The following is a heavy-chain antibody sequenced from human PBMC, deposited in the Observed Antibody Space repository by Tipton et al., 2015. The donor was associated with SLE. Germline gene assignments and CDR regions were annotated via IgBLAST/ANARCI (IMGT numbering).Heavy chain of an antibody. CDR1: GFTFSSYG. CDR2: IQYDGDKQ. CDR3: AKGSSAGGYYYGMDV. V-gene: IGHV3-30*02. J-gene: IGHJ6*02. Sequence: SLRLSCAASGFTFSSYGIHWVRQAPGKGLEWVTFIQYDGDKQYYADSVKGRFTISRDSSKNTLYLQMNSLRAEDTAVYYCAKGSSAGGYYYGMDVWGQGTTVTVSS. D-gene: IGHD6-13*01.